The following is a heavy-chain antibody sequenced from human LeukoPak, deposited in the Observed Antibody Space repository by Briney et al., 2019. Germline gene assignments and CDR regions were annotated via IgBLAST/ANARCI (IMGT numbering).Heavy chain of an antibody. CDR1: GFTSSGSA. Sequence: GGSLKLSCAASGFTSSGSAMHWVRQASGKGLEWVGRIRSKANNYATAYAASVKGRFTISRDDSKNTPYLQMNSLKTEDTAVYYCTRLATYSSGGSYWGQGTLVTVSS. D-gene: IGHD6-19*01. CDR3: TRLATYSSGGSY. CDR2: IRSKANNYAT. V-gene: IGHV3-73*01. J-gene: IGHJ4*02.